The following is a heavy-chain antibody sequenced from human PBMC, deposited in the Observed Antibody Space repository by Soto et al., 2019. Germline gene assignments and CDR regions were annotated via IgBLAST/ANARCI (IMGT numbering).Heavy chain of an antibody. D-gene: IGHD4-17*01. CDR3: AKHGLYGDFEESFDY. CDR1: GFTFSSYA. V-gene: IGHV3-23*01. CDR2: ISGSGGST. J-gene: IGHJ4*02. Sequence: GGSLRLSCAASGFTFSSYAMSWVRQAPGKGLEWVSAISGSGGSTYYADSVKGRFTISRDNSKNTLYLQMNSLRAEDTAVYYCAKHGLYGDFEESFDYWGQGTLVTVSS.